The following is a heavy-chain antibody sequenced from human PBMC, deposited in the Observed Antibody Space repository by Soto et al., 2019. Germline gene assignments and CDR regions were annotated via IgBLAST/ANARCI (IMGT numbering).Heavy chain of an antibody. V-gene: IGHV4-4*07. CDR2: IYTSGST. CDR3: ARDGGYCSGGSCLNWFDP. Sequence: QVQLQESGPGLVKPSETLSLTCTVSGGSISSYYWSWIRQHAGKGLEWIGRIYTSGSTNYNPSLKSRVTMSVDTSKNQFSLKLSSVTAADTAVYYCARDGGYCSGGSCLNWFDPWGQGTLVTVSS. J-gene: IGHJ5*02. D-gene: IGHD2-15*01. CDR1: GGSISSYY.